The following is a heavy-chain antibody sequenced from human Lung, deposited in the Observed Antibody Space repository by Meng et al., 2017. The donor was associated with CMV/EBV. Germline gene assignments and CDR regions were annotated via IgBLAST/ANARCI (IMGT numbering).Heavy chain of an antibody. CDR2: INTNTGNP. CDR1: GYTFTSYA. V-gene: IGHV7-4-1*02. Sequence: QYGFELKKPGASVKVSCKASGYTFTSYAMNWVRQAPGQGLEWMGWINTNTGNPTYAQGFTGRFVFSLDTSVSTAYLQISSLKAADTAVYYCARLYCSGGSCYTIDYWGQGTLVTVSS. CDR3: ARLYCSGGSCYTIDY. J-gene: IGHJ4*02. D-gene: IGHD2-15*01.